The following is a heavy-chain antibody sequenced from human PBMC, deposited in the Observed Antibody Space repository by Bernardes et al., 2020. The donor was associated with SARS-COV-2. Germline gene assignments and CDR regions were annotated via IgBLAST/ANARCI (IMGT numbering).Heavy chain of an antibody. V-gene: IGHV1-18*01. CDR1: GYTFTSYG. Sequence: ASVKVSCKASGYTFTSYGISWVRQAPGQGPEWVGWISTYNDNTNYAQKFQGRVTLTTDTSTNTAYMELRSLRSDDTAVYYCAREDVGYCSSGTCQPFDYWGQGTLVTVSS. CDR3: AREDVGYCSSGTCQPFDY. J-gene: IGHJ4*02. CDR2: ISTYNDNT. D-gene: IGHD2-15*01.